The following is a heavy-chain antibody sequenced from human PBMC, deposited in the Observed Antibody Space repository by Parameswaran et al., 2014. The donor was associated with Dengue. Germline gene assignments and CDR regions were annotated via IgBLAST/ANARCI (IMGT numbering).Heavy chain of an antibody. J-gene: IGHJ4*02. CDR2: ISSSSSYI. Sequence: GSLRLSCAASGFTFSSYSMNWVRQAPGKGLEWVSSISSSSSYIYYADSVKGRFTISRDNAKNSLYLQMNSLRAEDTAVYYCARDHNAHSGLDYFDYWGQGTLVTVSS. V-gene: IGHV3-21*01. CDR3: ARDHNAHSGLDYFDY. D-gene: IGHD5-12*01. CDR1: GFTFSSYS.